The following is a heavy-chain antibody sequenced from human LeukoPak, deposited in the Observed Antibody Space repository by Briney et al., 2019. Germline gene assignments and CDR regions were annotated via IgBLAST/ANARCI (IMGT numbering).Heavy chain of an antibody. CDR1: GFTFSSYA. D-gene: IGHD2-21*02. V-gene: IGHV3-30-3*01. Sequence: PGGSLRLSCAASGFTFSSYAMHWVRQAPGKGLEWVAVISYDGSNKYYADSVKGRFTISRDNSKNTLYLQMNSLRAGDTAVYYCARDPNPPGGDCFCPETDYWGQGTLVTVSS. CDR3: ARDPNPPGGDCFCPETDY. CDR2: ISYDGSNK. J-gene: IGHJ4*02.